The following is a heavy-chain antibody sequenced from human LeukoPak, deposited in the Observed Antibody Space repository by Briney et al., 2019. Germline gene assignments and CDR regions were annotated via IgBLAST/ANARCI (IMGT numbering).Heavy chain of an antibody. CDR2: ISGSGGST. J-gene: IGHJ4*02. V-gene: IGHV3-23*01. D-gene: IGHD2-21*02. Sequence: PGGSLRLSCAASGFTFSSYAMSWVRQAPGKGLEWASAISGSGGSTYYADSVKGRFTISRDNSKNTLYLQMNSLRAEDTAVYYCARIYCGGDCHWSRYFDYWGQGTLVTVSS. CDR3: ARIYCGGDCHWSRYFDY. CDR1: GFTFSSYA.